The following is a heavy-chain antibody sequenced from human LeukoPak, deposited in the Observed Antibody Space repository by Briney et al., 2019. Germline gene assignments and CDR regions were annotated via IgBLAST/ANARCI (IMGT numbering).Heavy chain of an antibody. V-gene: IGHV3-72*01. CDR1: GFTFSDYY. Sequence: GSPRLSCAASGFTFSDYYINWVRQAPGKGLEWVGRTRNKANSYTPDYAASVKGRFTISRDESKNSLYLQMNSLKTEDTAVYYCAMEGESSGPDFDYWGQGTLVTVSS. D-gene: IGHD3-22*01. J-gene: IGHJ4*02. CDR3: AMEGESSGPDFDY. CDR2: TRNKANSYTP.